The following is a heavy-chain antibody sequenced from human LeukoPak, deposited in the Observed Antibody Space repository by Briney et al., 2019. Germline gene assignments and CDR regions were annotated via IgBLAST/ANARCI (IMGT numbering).Heavy chain of an antibody. J-gene: IGHJ4*02. CDR2: IYSGGST. Sequence: PGGSLRLSCAASGFTVSSNYMSWVRQAPGKGLEWVSVIYSGGSTYYADSVKGRFTISRDNSMTTLYLQMNSLTAEDTAVYYCAKRHCSSTHCYAFDYWGQGTLVTVSS. V-gene: IGHV3-53*01. CDR3: AKRHCSSTHCYAFDY. D-gene: IGHD2-2*01. CDR1: GFTVSSNY.